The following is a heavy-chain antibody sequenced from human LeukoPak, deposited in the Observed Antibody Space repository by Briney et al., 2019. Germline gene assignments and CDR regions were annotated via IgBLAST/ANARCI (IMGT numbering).Heavy chain of an antibody. Sequence: ASLKVSCKASGYTFTDYFMHWVRQAPGQGLEWLGRINPNSGGTNYAQKFLGRVTMTRDTSLTTAHMELSSLRSDDTAAYYCARERQQQGEDYWGQGTLVTVSS. D-gene: IGHD3-16*01. CDR3: ARERQQQGEDY. V-gene: IGHV1-2*06. CDR1: GYTFTDYF. CDR2: INPNSGGT. J-gene: IGHJ4*02.